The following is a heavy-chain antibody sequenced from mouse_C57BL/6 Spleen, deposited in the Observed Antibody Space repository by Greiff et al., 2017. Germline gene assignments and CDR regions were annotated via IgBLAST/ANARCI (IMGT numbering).Heavy chain of an antibody. CDR1: GYTFTDYN. CDR2: INPNNGGT. D-gene: IGHD2-14*01. J-gene: IGHJ2*01. CDR3: ARGGTHFDY. Sequence: VQLQQSGPELVKPGASVKITCKASGYTFTDYNMDWVKQSHGKSLEWIGDINPNNGGTIYNQKFKGKATLTVDKSSSTAYMELRSLTSEDTAVYFCARGGTHFDYWGQGTTLTVSS. V-gene: IGHV1-18*01.